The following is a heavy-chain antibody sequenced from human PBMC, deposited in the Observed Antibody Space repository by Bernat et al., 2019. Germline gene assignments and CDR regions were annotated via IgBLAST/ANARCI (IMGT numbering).Heavy chain of an antibody. CDR3: AKGPWERPEY. D-gene: IGHD1-26*01. J-gene: IGHJ4*02. CDR1: GFTFSGSA. Sequence: VQLVESGGGLVQPGGSLKLSCAASGFTFSGSAMHWVRQASGKGLEWMAVISYDGSAKYDADSVKGRFTISRDNTNNMLYLQMSSLTTEDTAVYYCAKGPWERPEYWGQGTLVTVSS. V-gene: IGHV3-30*04. CDR2: ISYDGSAK.